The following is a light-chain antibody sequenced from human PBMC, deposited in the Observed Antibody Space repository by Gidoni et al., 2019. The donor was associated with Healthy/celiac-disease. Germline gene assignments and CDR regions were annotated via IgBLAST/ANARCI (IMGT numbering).Light chain of an antibody. CDR1: QSVSSSY. V-gene: IGKV3-20*01. Sequence: EIVLTQSPGPLSLSPGERATLSCRASQSVSSSYLAWYQQKPGQAPRLLIYGASSRATGIPDRFSGSGSGTDFTLTSSRLEPEDFAVYYCQQYGSSGLTFGGGTKVEIK. CDR2: GAS. J-gene: IGKJ4*01. CDR3: QQYGSSGLT.